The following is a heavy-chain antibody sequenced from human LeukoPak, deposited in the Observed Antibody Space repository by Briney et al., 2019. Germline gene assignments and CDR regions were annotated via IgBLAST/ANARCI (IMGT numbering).Heavy chain of an antibody. Sequence: ASVKVSCKASGYTFTNYAMNWVRQAPGQGLEWMGWMNTNTGNPTYAQGFTGRFVFSLDTSVSTAYLQISSLKAEDTAVYYCARLTGNHYYFYYMDVWGKGTTVTVSS. V-gene: IGHV7-4-1*02. D-gene: IGHD2-8*02. CDR3: ARLTGNHYYFYYMDV. CDR2: MNTNTGNP. J-gene: IGHJ6*03. CDR1: GYTFTNYA.